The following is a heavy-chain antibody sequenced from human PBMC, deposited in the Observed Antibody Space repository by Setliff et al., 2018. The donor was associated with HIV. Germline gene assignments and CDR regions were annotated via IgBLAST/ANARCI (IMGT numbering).Heavy chain of an antibody. CDR1: GYSFTSHG. Sequence: ASVKVSCKASGYSFTSHGLHWVRQAPGQRLEWVGWISPYNDITNYAQNLQGRVTIITDTSTSTAYMELRSLTSDDTAVYFCARGMGYVGYDWGLPWAPFDSWGQGTLDTVSS. J-gene: IGHJ4*02. CDR2: ISPYNDIT. V-gene: IGHV1-18*01. D-gene: IGHD5-12*01. CDR3: ARGMGYVGYDWGLPWAPFDS.